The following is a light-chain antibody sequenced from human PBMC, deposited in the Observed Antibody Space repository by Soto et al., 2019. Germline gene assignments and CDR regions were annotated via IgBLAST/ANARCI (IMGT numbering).Light chain of an antibody. V-gene: IGKV1-39*01. J-gene: IGKJ5*01. Sequence: DIQMTPSPSSLSASVGDRVTITCRASQSISSYLNWYQQKPGKAPKLLIYAASSLQSGVPSRFSGSGSGTGFTFTISSLQPEDFATYYCQQYESLPLTFGQGTRLEI. CDR2: AAS. CDR1: QSISSY. CDR3: QQYESLPLT.